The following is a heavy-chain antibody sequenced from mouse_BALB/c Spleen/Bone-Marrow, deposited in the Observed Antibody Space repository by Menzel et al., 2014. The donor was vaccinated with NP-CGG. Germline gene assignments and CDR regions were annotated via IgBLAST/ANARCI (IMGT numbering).Heavy chain of an antibody. V-gene: IGHV14-3*02. Sequence: EVHVVESGAELVKPGASVKLSCTASGFNIKDTYMHWVKQRPEQGLEWIGRIDPANGNTKYDPKFQGKATITADTSSNTAYLQLSSLTSEDTAVYYCANYYYGSSLFAYWGQGTLVTVSA. CDR1: GFNIKDTY. D-gene: IGHD1-1*01. CDR2: IDPANGNT. CDR3: ANYYYGSSLFAY. J-gene: IGHJ3*01.